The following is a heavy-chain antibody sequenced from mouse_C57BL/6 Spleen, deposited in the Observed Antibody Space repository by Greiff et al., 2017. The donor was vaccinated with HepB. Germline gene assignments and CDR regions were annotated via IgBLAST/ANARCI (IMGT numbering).Heavy chain of an antibody. CDR2: IDPSDSYT. CDR1: GYTFTSYW. J-gene: IGHJ3*01. D-gene: IGHD1-2*01. V-gene: IGHV1-69*01. Sequence: QVQLQQPGAELVMPGASVKLSCKASGYTFTSYWMHWVKQRPGQGLEWIGEIDPSDSYTNYNQKFKGKSTLTVDKSSSTAYMQRSSLTSEDSAVYYCARWGETTAGAYWGQGTLVTVSA. CDR3: ARWGETTAGAY.